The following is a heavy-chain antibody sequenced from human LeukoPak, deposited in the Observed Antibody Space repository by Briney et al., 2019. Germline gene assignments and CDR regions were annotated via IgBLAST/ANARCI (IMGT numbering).Heavy chain of an antibody. CDR1: SASISTYY. CDR2: TYYGGST. V-gene: IGHV4-59*01. Sequence: PSETLSLTCAVSSASISTYYWSWIRQPPGKGLEWIGYTYYGGSTNYNPSLKSRVIISVDTSRNQFSLKMSSVTAADTAVYYCARGRGVPYYYDSSGYYPADYWGQGTLVTVSS. CDR3: ARGRGVPYYYDSSGYYPADY. D-gene: IGHD3-22*01. J-gene: IGHJ4*02.